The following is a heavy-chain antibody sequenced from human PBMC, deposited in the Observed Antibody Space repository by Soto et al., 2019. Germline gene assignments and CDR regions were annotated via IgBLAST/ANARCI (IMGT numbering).Heavy chain of an antibody. J-gene: IGHJ2*01. CDR3: ARDPTYYYDYRATWYFDL. D-gene: IGHD3-22*01. Sequence: QVQLVQSGAEVKKPGSSVKVSCKASGGTFSSYTISWVRQTPGQGLEWMGRIIPILGIANYAQKFQGRVTITADXDTATXXRELSSLRSEDTAVYYCARDPTYYYDYRATWYFDLWGRRTLVTVSS. CDR1: GGTFSSYT. CDR2: IIPILGIA. V-gene: IGHV1-69*08.